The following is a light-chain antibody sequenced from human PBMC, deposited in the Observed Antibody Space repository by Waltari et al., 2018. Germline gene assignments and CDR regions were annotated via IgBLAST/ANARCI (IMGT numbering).Light chain of an antibody. CDR3: QKYVSLPAT. J-gene: IGKJ1*01. Sequence: EIVLTQSPGTLSLSPGDRATLSCRASQSVGKSLAWYQQKPGQAPRLIIYDASSRATGIPDRFSGSGFGTDFSLTISRLEPEDFAVYYCQKYVSLPATFGQGTKVEIK. V-gene: IGKV3-20*01. CDR2: DAS. CDR1: QSVGKS.